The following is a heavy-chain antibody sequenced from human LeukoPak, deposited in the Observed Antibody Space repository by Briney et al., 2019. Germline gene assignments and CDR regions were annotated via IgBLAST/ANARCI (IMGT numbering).Heavy chain of an antibody. CDR2: ISWNSGSI. V-gene: IGHV3-9*01. CDR3: AKATGAFDI. CDR1: GFTFDDYA. J-gene: IGHJ3*02. Sequence: GGSLRLSCAASGFTFDDYAMRWVRQAPGKGLEWVSGISWNSGSIGYADSVKGRFTISRDNAKNSLYLQMNSLIAEDTALYYCAKATGAFDIWGQGTMVTVSS.